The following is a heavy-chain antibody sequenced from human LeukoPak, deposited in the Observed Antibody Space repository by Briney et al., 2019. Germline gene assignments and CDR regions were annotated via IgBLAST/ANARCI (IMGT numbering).Heavy chain of an antibody. D-gene: IGHD5-24*01. J-gene: IGHJ4*02. CDR2: IYPGDSDT. CDR3: ARQVEMATIPHFDY. Sequence: GASLEISCKGSGSRFTSYWIGWVRQMPGKGLEWMGIIYPGDSDTRYSPSFQGQVTISADKSISTAYLQWRSLKASDTAMYYCARQVEMATIPHFDYWGQGTLVTVSS. CDR1: GSRFTSYW. V-gene: IGHV5-51*01.